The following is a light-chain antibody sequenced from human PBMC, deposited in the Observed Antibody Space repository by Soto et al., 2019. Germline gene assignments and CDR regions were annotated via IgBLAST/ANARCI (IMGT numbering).Light chain of an antibody. CDR3: QQYNYLIT. J-gene: IGKJ5*01. Sequence: EIVLTQSPGTRSLSPGERATLSCRASQSVSSNYLAWYQQKPGQPPRLLIYDASNRATGVPARFSGSGSGTDFTLTISRLEPEDFAVYFCQQYNYLITFGQGTRLEIK. V-gene: IGKV3-20*01. CDR2: DAS. CDR1: QSVSSNY.